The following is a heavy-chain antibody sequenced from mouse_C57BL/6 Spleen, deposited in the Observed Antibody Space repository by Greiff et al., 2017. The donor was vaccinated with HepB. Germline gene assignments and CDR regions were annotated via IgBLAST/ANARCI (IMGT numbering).Heavy chain of an antibody. Sequence: QVQLKQPGTELVKPGASVKLSCKASGYTFTSYWMHWVKQRPGQGLEWIGNINPSNGGTNYNEKFKSKATLTVDKSSSTAYMQLSSLTSEDSAVYYCARSGGYYDYDWFAYWGQGTLVTVSA. CDR2: INPSNGGT. CDR1: GYTFTSYW. CDR3: ARSGGYYDYDWFAY. V-gene: IGHV1-53*01. D-gene: IGHD2-4*01. J-gene: IGHJ3*01.